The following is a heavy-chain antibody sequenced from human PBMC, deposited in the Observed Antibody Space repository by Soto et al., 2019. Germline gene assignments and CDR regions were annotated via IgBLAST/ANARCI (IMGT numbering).Heavy chain of an antibody. CDR1: GGSISSGGYS. Sequence: SETLSLTCAVSGGSISSGGYSWSWIRQPPGKGLEWIGYIYHSGSTYYNPSLKSRVTISVDTSKNQFSLKLSSVTAADTAVYYCARINYGSGSGFDYWGQGTLVTVSS. V-gene: IGHV4-30-2*01. D-gene: IGHD3-10*01. CDR2: IYHSGST. CDR3: ARINYGSGSGFDY. J-gene: IGHJ4*02.